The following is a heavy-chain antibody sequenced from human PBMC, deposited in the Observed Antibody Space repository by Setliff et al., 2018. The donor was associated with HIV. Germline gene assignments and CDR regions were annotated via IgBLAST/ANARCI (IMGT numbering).Heavy chain of an antibody. J-gene: IGHJ4*01. CDR2: IHAGKGDT. D-gene: IGHD2-8*02. Sequence: AASVKVSCKVSGYTFTTYSLHWVRQAPGQSLEWLGWIHAGKGDTKYSQDLQGRITISSDTSANTAYMELSNLRSDDTAVYFCVRGALLAAFDFDHWGHGTLVTVSS. CDR3: VRGALLAAFDFDH. V-gene: IGHV1-3*01. CDR1: GYTFTTYS.